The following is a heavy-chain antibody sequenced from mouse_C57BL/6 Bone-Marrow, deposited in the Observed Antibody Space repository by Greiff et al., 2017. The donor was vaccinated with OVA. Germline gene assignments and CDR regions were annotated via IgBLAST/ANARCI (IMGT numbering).Heavy chain of an antibody. CDR2: IDPENGDT. V-gene: IGHV14-4*01. CDR3: TRGFAWFDY. CDR1: GFNIKDDY. Sequence: VQLQQSGAELVRPGASVKLSCTASGFNIKDDYMHWVKQRPEQGLERIGWIDPENGDTEYASKFQGKATITADTSSNTAYLQLSSLTSEDTAVYYCTRGFAWFDYWGQGTLVTVSA. J-gene: IGHJ3*01.